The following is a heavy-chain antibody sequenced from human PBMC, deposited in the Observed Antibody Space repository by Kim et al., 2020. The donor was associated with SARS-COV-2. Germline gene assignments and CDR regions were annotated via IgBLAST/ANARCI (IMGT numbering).Heavy chain of an antibody. CDR2: IYHSGST. V-gene: IGHV4-4*02. CDR3: ARGVTMVRGVGGDYYYYGMDV. D-gene: IGHD3-10*01. CDR1: GGSISSSNW. J-gene: IGHJ6*02. Sequence: SETLSLTCAVSGGSISSSNWWSWVRHPPGKGLEWIGEIYHSGSTNYNPSLKSRVTISVDKSKNQFSLKLSSVTAADTAVYYCARGVTMVRGVGGDYYYYGMDVWGQGTTVTVSS.